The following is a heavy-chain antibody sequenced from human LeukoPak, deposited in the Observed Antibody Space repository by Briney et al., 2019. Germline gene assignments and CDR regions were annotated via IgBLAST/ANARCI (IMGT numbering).Heavy chain of an antibody. CDR3: ARGGLVPAAARVIGFDI. CDR2: INPDGSST. V-gene: IGHV3-74*01. D-gene: IGHD2-2*01. Sequence: TGGSLRLSCAASGFTFGTYWMHWVRQGPGKGLVWVSRINPDGSSTTYADSVKGRFTISRDNAKNTLYLQMNSLRAEDTAVYYCARGGLVPAAARVIGFDIWGQGTMVTVSS. CDR1: GFTFGTYW. J-gene: IGHJ3*02.